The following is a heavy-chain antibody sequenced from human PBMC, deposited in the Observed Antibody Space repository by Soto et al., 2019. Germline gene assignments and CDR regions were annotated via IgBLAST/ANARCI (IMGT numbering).Heavy chain of an antibody. V-gene: IGHV3-30-3*01. CDR2: ISYDGSNK. CDR3: ARPLWRDDYNWGYFDL. J-gene: IGHJ2*01. CDR1: GFTFSSYA. D-gene: IGHD4-4*01. Sequence: QVQLVESGGGVVQPGRSLRLSCAASGFTFSSYAMHWVRQAPGKGLEWVAVISYDGSNKYYADSVKGRFTISRDNSKNTLYLQRNSLRAEDTAVYYCARPLWRDDYNWGYFDLGGRGTLVTVSS.